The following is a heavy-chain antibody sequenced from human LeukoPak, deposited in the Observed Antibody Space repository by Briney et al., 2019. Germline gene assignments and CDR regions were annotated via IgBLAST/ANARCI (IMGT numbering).Heavy chain of an antibody. D-gene: IGHD2-15*01. CDR1: GDSISSSSYY. CDR3: ARDRTVVVVVAATQAHWFDP. CDR2: FSYSGST. V-gene: IGHV4-39*07. J-gene: IGHJ5*02. Sequence: SETLSLTFTVSGDSISSSSYYWGWIRQPPGKGLEWIGSFSYSGSTYYNPSLKSRVTISVDTSKNQFSLKLSSVTAADTAVYYCARDRTVVVVVAATQAHWFDPWGQGTLVTVSS.